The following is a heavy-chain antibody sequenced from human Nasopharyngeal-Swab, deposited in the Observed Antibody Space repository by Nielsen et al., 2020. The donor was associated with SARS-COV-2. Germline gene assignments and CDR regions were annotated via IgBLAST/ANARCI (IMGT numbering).Heavy chain of an antibody. Sequence: GESLQISCAASGFTFSNAWMSWVRQAPGKGLEWVGRIKSKTDGGTTDYAAPVKGRFTISRDDSKNTLYLQMNSLRAEDTAVYYCARGTQLRYFDWLDYWGQGTLVTVSS. CDR3: ARGTQLRYFDWLDY. V-gene: IGHV3-15*01. D-gene: IGHD3-9*01. CDR2: IKSKTDGGTT. CDR1: GFTFSNAW. J-gene: IGHJ4*02.